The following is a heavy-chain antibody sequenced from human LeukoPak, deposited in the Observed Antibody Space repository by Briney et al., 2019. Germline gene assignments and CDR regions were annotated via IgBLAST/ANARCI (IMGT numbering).Heavy chain of an antibody. J-gene: IGHJ6*03. CDR3: ARLNTAGTFYYYYYYMDV. CDR2: IYYSGST. V-gene: IGHV4-39*01. CDR1: GGSISSSSYY. D-gene: IGHD6-13*01. Sequence: PSETLSLTCTVSGGSISSSSYYWGWIRQPPGKGLEWIGSIYYSGSTYYNPSLKSRVTISVDTSKNQFFLKLSSVTAADTAVYYCARLNTAGTFYYYYYYMDVWGKGTTVTISS.